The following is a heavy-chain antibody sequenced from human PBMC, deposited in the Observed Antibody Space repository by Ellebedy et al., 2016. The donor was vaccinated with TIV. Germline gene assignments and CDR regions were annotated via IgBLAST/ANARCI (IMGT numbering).Heavy chain of an antibody. CDR3: ARDREATQYYFYYYGMDV. CDR2: IKQDGSEK. J-gene: IGHJ6*02. Sequence: GESLKISCAASGFTFSTYWMTWVRQAPGKGLEWVATIKQDGSEKYYLDSVKGRFTISRDNAKNSLYLQMNSLRAEDTAVYYCARDREATQYYFYYYGMDVWGQGTTVTVSS. V-gene: IGHV3-7*03. CDR1: GFTFSTYW. D-gene: IGHD5-12*01.